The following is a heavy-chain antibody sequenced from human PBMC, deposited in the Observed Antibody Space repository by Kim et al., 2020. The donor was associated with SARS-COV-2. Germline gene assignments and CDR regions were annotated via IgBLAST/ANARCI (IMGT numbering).Heavy chain of an antibody. Sequence: YYNPSLKCRVTISVDTSKNQFSLKLSSVTAADTAVYYCARQTAVDPNFDYWGQGTLVTVSS. CDR3: ARQTAVDPNFDY. V-gene: IGHV4-39*01. D-gene: IGHD5-18*01. J-gene: IGHJ4*02.